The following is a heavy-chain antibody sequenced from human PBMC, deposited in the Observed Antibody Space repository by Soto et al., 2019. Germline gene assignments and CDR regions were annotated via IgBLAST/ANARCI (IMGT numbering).Heavy chain of an antibody. Sequence: ASVEVSCKASGYTFTSYDINWVRQATGQGLEWMGWMNPNSGNTGYAQKLQGRVTITRDTSTSTAYMELSSLRSEDTAVYYCAKETSIFGGGMDVWGQGTTVTVSS. V-gene: IGHV1-8*01. J-gene: IGHJ6*02. CDR3: AKETSIFGGGMDV. CDR1: GYTFTSYD. D-gene: IGHD3-3*01. CDR2: MNPNSGNT.